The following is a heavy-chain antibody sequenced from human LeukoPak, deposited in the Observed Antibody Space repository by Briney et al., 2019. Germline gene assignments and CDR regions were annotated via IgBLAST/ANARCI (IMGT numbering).Heavy chain of an antibody. J-gene: IGHJ4*02. CDR2: INHSGST. CDR1: GGSFSGYY. CDR3: ARVSGCSYGGNDY. D-gene: IGHD5-18*01. V-gene: IGHV4-34*01. Sequence: SETLSLTCAVYGGSFSGYYWNWIRQPPGKRLEWIGEINHSGSTTYNPSLKSRVTISLDTSKNQFSLKLSSVTAADTAVYYCARVSGCSYGGNDYWGQGTLVTVSS.